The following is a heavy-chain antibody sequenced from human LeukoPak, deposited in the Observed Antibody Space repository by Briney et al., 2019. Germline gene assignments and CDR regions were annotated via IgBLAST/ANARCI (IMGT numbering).Heavy chain of an antibody. V-gene: IGHV3-23*01. D-gene: IGHD5-12*01. J-gene: IGHJ4*02. CDR2: ISDSGGST. Sequence: PGRSLRLSCAASGFTFSSFAMYWARQAPGKGLEWVSCISDSGGSTYYADSVKGRFTISRDNSKNTLYLQLNSLRAEDTAVYFCATKGWLREDFFDYWGQGTLVTVSS. CDR1: GFTFSSFA. CDR3: ATKGWLREDFFDY.